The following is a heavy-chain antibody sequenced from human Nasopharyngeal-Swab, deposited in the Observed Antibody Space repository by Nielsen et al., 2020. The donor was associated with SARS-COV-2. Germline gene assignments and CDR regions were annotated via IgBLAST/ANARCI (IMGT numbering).Heavy chain of an antibody. J-gene: IGHJ6*02. V-gene: IGHV3-23*01. CDR1: GFTFSSYA. Sequence: GGSLRLSCAASGFTFSSYAMSWVRQAPGKGLEWVSAISGSGNSPYYADSVKGRFTISRDNSKNTLYLQMNSLRAEDTALYYCAKDVSGSTWADYYYYGMDVWGQGTTVTDSS. CDR3: AKDVSGSTWADYYYYGMDV. CDR2: ISGSGNSP. D-gene: IGHD6-13*01.